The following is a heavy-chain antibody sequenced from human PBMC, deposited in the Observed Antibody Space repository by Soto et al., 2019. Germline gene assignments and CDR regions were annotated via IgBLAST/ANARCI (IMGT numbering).Heavy chain of an antibody. D-gene: IGHD3-22*01. V-gene: IGHV3-53*01. Sequence: PGGSLRLSCAASGFTVSSNYMSWVRQAPGKGLEWVSVIYSGGSTYYADSVKGRFTIPRDNSKNTLYLQMNSLRAEDTAVYYCAMVIDYYDSSGYCLDYWGQGTLVTVSS. CDR1: GFTVSSNY. CDR2: IYSGGST. J-gene: IGHJ4*02. CDR3: AMVIDYYDSSGYCLDY.